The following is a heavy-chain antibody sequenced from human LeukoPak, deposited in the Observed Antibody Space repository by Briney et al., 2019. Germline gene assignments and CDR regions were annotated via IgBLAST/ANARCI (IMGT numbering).Heavy chain of an antibody. CDR3: ARGATASETLRWDWFDP. D-gene: IGHD4-23*01. J-gene: IGHJ5*02. V-gene: IGHV1-2*04. Sequence: ASVKVSCKASGYTFTGYYMHWVRQAPGQGLEWMGWINPNSGGTNYAQKFQGWVTMTRDTSISTAYMELSRLRSDDTAVYYCARGATASETLRWDWFDPWGQGTLVTVSS. CDR2: INPNSGGT. CDR1: GYTFTGYY.